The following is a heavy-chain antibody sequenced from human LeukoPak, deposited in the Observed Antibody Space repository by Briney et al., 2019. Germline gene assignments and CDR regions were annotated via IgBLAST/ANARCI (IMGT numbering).Heavy chain of an antibody. D-gene: IGHD5/OR15-5a*01. CDR3: ARTSTNHGVNWFDP. V-gene: IGHV4-59*11. Sequence: SETRSLTGPFPGASISSHYWSWIRQPPGKGLEWIGYIYSSGSTNYNPSLKSRVTISVDTSKNQFSLKLSSVTAADTAVYYCARTSTNHGVNWFDPWGQGTLVTVSS. CDR2: IYSSGST. J-gene: IGHJ5*02. CDR1: GASISSHY.